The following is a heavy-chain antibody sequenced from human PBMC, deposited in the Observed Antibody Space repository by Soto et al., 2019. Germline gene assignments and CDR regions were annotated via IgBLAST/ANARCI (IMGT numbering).Heavy chain of an antibody. V-gene: IGHV4-34*01. J-gene: IGHJ4*02. CDR2: INHSGST. D-gene: IGHD2-21*02. Sequence: PSETLSLTCAVYGGSFSGYYCTWIRQPPGTGLEWIGEINHSGSTNYNPSLKSRVTISVDTSKNQFSLKLSSVTAADTAVYYCARRSSLAYCGADCSLFDYWGQGTLVTVSS. CDR1: GGSFSGYY. CDR3: ARRSSLAYCGADCSLFDY.